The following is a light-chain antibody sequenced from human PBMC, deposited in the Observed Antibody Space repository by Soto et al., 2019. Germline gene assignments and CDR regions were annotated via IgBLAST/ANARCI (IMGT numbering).Light chain of an antibody. CDR1: QGISSF. J-gene: IGKJ5*01. CDR3: QQLKSYPIT. V-gene: IGKV1-9*01. CDR2: AAS. Sequence: IQLNQTPSSLSASVGDSVTITCRASQGISSFLAWYQQKKGKXPKXXIYAASTLQSGVPSRFSVSVSGTAVTLNFSSLQTEDGTTDVGQQLKSYPITFCQGTRLEIK.